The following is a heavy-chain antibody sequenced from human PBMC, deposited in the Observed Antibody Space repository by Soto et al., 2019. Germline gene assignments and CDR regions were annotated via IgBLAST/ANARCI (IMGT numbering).Heavy chain of an antibody. J-gene: IGHJ6*02. Sequence: SETLSLTCTVSGGSISSGGYYWTWIRQHPGKGLEWIGYIYYSGSTYYNPSLKSRVTISVGTSKNQFSLKLSSVTAADTAVYYCARDGLVVAAPARAPFYYGMDVWGQGTTVTSP. V-gene: IGHV4-31*03. CDR3: ARDGLVVAAPARAPFYYGMDV. CDR1: GGSISSGGYY. D-gene: IGHD2-15*01. CDR2: IYYSGST.